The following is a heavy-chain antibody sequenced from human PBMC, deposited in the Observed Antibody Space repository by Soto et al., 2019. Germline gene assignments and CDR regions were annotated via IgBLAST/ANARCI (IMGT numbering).Heavy chain of an antibody. CDR2: IYYSGST. J-gene: IGHJ4*02. CDR3: ARHAGPHCSGGSCFTSRKYYFDY. V-gene: IGHV4-39*01. D-gene: IGHD2-15*01. Sequence: LSLTCTVSGGSISSSSYYWGWIRQPPGKGLEWIGSIYYSGSTYYNPSLKSRVTISVDTSKNQFSLKLSSVTAADTAVYYCARHAGPHCSGGSCFTSRKYYFDYWGQGTLVTVSS. CDR1: GGSISSSSYY.